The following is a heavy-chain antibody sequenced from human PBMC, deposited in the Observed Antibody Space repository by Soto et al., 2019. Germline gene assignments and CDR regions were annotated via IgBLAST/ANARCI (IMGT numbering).Heavy chain of an antibody. CDR2: IYWDDEK. CDR3: AHSRYCGGNCYATFDH. D-gene: IGHD2-21*02. J-gene: IGHJ4*02. Sequence: QITLKESGPTLVKPTQTLTLTCTFSGFSLSTSGVGVGWIRQPPGKALEWLALIYWDDEKRYRPSLKSRLTITKDTSKNQVVLTMTNMDPVDTATYYCAHSRYCGGNCYATFDHWGQGTLVTVSS. CDR1: GFSLSTSGVG. V-gene: IGHV2-5*02.